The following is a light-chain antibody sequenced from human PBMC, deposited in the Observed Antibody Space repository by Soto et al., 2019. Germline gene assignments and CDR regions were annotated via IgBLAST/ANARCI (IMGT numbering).Light chain of an antibody. CDR2: SGY. CDR3: QQRYSWLRV. Sequence: FVVTQSPDTLSLSPGETATLSCRASQSVSSSVAWYQHKPGQSPRLVVYSGYKRSPGIPARFSGSGSGTDFTLTISSMASAHFALYYCQQRYSWLRVFGPGTKVDI. J-gene: IGKJ1*01. CDR1: QSVSSS. V-gene: IGKV3-11*01.